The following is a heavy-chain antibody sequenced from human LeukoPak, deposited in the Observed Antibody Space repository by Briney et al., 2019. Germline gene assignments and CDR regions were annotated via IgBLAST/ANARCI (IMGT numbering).Heavy chain of an antibody. J-gene: IGHJ3*01. CDR3: ARGDFGETNTAFDV. CDR1: GYTLTGYY. Sequence: GASVEVSCKASGYTLTGYYLHWVRQAPGQGLEWMGWINPNSASTNYAQRLQGRVTFTRDTSLSIAYMELSSLTSEDAAVYFCARGDFGETNTAFDVWGQGTLVAVSS. D-gene: IGHD4-17*01. CDR2: INPNSAST. V-gene: IGHV1-2*02.